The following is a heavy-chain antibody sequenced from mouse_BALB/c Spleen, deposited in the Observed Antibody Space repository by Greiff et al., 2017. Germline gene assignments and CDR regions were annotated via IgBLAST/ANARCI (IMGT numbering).Heavy chain of an antibody. CDR2: ISSGGSYT. V-gene: IGHV5-6-4*01. Sequence: EVQGVESGGGLVKPGGSLKLSCAASGFTFSSYTMSWVRQTPEKRLEWVATISSGGSYTYYPDSVKGRFTISRDNAKNTLYLQMSSLKSEDTAMYYCTRSPVITTVVAPFDYWGQGTTLTVSS. J-gene: IGHJ2*01. CDR3: TRSPVITTVVAPFDY. D-gene: IGHD1-1*01. CDR1: GFTFSSYT.